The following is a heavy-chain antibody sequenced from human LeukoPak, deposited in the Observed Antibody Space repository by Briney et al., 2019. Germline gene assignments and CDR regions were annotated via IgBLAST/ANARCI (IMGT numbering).Heavy chain of an antibody. Sequence: GGSLRLSCAASGFTFSSYAMSWVRLAPGKGLEWVSAISGSGGSTYYADSVKGRFTISRDNSKNTLYLQMNSLTAEDTAVYYCAKDNLYYYDSSGPPSDYWGQGTLVTVSS. CDR3: AKDNLYYYDSSGPPSDY. J-gene: IGHJ4*02. CDR2: ISGSGGST. CDR1: GFTFSSYA. D-gene: IGHD3-22*01. V-gene: IGHV3-23*01.